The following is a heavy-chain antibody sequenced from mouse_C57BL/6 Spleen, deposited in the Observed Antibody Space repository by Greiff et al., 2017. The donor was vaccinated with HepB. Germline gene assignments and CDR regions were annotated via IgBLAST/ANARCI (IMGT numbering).Heavy chain of an antibody. Sequence: EVQLVESGGGLVQPGGSLSLSCAASGFTFTDYYMSWVRQPPGKALEWLGFIRNKANGYTTEYSASVKGRFTISRDNSQSILYLQMNALRAEDSATYYCARYYDGSHYYAMDYWGKGTSVTVSS. CDR3: ARYYDGSHYYAMDY. V-gene: IGHV7-3*01. D-gene: IGHD2-3*01. CDR2: IRNKANGYTT. J-gene: IGHJ4*01. CDR1: GFTFTDYY.